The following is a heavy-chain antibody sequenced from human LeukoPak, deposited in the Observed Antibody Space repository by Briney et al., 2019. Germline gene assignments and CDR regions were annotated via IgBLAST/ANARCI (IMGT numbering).Heavy chain of an antibody. CDR3: AREEMYFDWDSSATNAFDI. J-gene: IGHJ3*02. CDR1: GYTFTSYA. Sequence: ASVKVSCKASGYTFTSYAMHWVRQAPGQRLEWMGWINAGNGNTKYSQKFQGRVTITRDTSASTAYMELSSLRSEDTAVYYCAREEMYFDWDSSATNAFDIWGQGTMVTVSS. CDR2: INAGNGNT. V-gene: IGHV1-3*01. D-gene: IGHD3-9*01.